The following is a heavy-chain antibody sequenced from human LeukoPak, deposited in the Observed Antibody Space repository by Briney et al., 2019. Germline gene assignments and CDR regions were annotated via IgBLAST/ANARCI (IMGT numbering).Heavy chain of an antibody. J-gene: IGHJ4*02. D-gene: IGHD3-10*01. CDR2: IIPIFGTA. CDR1: GGTFSSYA. V-gene: IGHV1-69*05. CDR3: SRGIIGGHDFDY. Sequence: AASVTVSCKASGGTFSSYAISWVRQAPGQGLEWMGGIIPIFGTANYAQKFQGRVTMARDTSISTAYVELSRLTSDDTAVYYCSRGIIGGHDFDYWGQGTLVTVSS.